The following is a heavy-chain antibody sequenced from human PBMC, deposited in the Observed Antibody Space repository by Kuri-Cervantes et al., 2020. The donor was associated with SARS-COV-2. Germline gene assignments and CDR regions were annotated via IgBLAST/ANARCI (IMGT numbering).Heavy chain of an antibody. V-gene: IGHV1-2*02. CDR1: GYTFTGYY. J-gene: IGHJ5*02. D-gene: IGHD3-3*01. CDR2: INPNSGGT. Sequence: ASVKVSCKASGYTFTGYYMHWVRQAPGQGLEWMGWINPNSGGTNYAQKFQGRVTMTRDTSTSTAYMELRSLRSDDTAVYYCARVPKSDFWSGYYGNNWFDPWGQGTLVTVSS. CDR3: ARVPKSDFWSGYYGNNWFDP.